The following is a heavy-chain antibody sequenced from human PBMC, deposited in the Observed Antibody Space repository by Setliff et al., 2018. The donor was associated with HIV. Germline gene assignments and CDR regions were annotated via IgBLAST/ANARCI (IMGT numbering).Heavy chain of an antibody. CDR1: GVPLSDYY. J-gene: IGHJ4*02. Sequence: PSETLPLTCTLNGVPLSDYYWNWIRQSPGKGLEWIVEVNHNGNINYNPSLKSRVTVSVDTSKTQYSLKMISVTAADTAMYYCAISIVGVTSEMYWAQGTLVTVSS. CDR3: AISIVGVTSEMY. V-gene: IGHV4-34*01. D-gene: IGHD2-21*02. CDR2: VNHNGNI.